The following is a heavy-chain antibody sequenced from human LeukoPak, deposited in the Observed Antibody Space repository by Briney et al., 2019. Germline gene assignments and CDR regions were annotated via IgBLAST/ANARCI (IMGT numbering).Heavy chain of an antibody. Sequence: PGGSLRLSCAASGFTFSSYRMNWVRQAPGKGLEWVSAISGSGGSTYYADSVKGRFTISRDNSKNTLYLQMNSLRAEDTAVYYCAKQTGVAFDIWGQGTMVTVSS. CDR1: GFTFSSYR. CDR2: ISGSGGST. D-gene: IGHD2-8*01. CDR3: AKQTGVAFDI. V-gene: IGHV3-23*01. J-gene: IGHJ3*02.